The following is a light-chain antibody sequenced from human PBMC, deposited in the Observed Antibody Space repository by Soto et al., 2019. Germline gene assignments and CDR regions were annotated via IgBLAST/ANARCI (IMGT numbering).Light chain of an antibody. CDR2: TSD. Sequence: QSVLTQAPSASGTPGQRVTISCSGSSSNIGTYSVNWYQQLPGTAPKLLIYTSDQRPPGVPDRFSGSKSGTSASLAIGGLQSEDEATYYCAAWDDSLSGFVAFGGGTQLTVL. CDR3: AAWDDSLSGFVA. J-gene: IGLJ2*01. CDR1: SSNIGTYS. V-gene: IGLV1-44*01.